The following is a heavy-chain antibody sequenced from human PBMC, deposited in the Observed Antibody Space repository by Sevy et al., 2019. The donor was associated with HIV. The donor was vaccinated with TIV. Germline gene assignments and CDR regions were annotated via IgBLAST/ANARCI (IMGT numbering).Heavy chain of an antibody. V-gene: IGHV3-21*01. CDR1: GFTFSSYS. CDR2: ISSSSSYI. J-gene: IGHJ4*02. CDR3: ARGRYCSGGSCYSIRTFDY. Sequence: GGSLRLSCAASGFTFSSYSMNWVRQAPGKGLEWVSSISSSSSYIYYADSVKGRLTISRDNAKNSLYLQMNSLRAEDTAVYYCARGRYCSGGSCYSIRTFDYWGQGTLVTVSS. D-gene: IGHD2-15*01.